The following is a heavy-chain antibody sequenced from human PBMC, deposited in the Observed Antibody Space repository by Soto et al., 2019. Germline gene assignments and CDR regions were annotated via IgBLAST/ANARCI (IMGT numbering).Heavy chain of an antibody. V-gene: IGHV1-18*04. CDR2: ISAYNGNT. CDR3: ARAQGLYDFWSGYYSGYYYYGMDV. J-gene: IGHJ6*04. CDR1: GYTFTSYG. D-gene: IGHD3-3*01. Sequence: ASVKVSCKASGYTFTSYGISWVRQAPGQGLEWMGWISAYNGNTNYAQKLQGRVTMTTDTSKSTAYMELRSLRSDDTAVYYCARAQGLYDFWSGYYSGYYYYGMDVWG.